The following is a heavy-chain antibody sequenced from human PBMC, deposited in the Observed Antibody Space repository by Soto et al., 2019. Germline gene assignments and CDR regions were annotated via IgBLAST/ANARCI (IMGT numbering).Heavy chain of an antibody. J-gene: IGHJ5*02. D-gene: IGHD3-9*01. Sequence: SVKVACKASGGTFSSYTISWVRQAPGQGLEWMGRIIPILGIANYAQKFQGRVTITADKSTSTAYMELSSLRSEDTAVYYCARDYYDILTGYWFDPWGQGTLVTVSS. CDR1: GGTFSSYT. CDR3: ARDYYDILTGYWFDP. V-gene: IGHV1-69*04. CDR2: IIPILGIA.